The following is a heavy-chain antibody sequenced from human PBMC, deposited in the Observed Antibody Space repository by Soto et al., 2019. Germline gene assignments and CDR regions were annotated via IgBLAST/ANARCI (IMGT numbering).Heavy chain of an antibody. J-gene: IGHJ6*02. CDR1: GFTFSSYG. Sequence: PGGSLRLSCAASGFTFSSYGMHWVRQAPGKGLEWVAVIWYDGSNKYYADSVKGRFTISRDNSKNTLYLQMNSLRAEDTAVYYCARDPNCSGGSCALYYYYGMDVWGQGTTVTVSS. CDR3: ARDPNCSGGSCALYYYYGMDV. V-gene: IGHV3-33*01. CDR2: IWYDGSNK. D-gene: IGHD2-15*01.